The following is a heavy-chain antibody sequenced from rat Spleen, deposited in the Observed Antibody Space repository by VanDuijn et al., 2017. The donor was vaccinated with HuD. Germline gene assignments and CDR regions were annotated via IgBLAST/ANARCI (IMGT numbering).Heavy chain of an antibody. CDR2: ISTGGGNT. V-gene: IGHV5-31*01. D-gene: IGHD1-7*01. CDR3: ARHDDY. CDR1: GFTFNYYW. Sequence: EVQLVESGGGLVLPGRSLKLSCVTSGFTFNYYWMTWIRQAPGKGLEWVASISTGGGNTYYRDSVKGRFTISRDNAKSTLYLQMDSLRSEDTATYYCARHDDYWGQGVMVTVSS. J-gene: IGHJ2*01.